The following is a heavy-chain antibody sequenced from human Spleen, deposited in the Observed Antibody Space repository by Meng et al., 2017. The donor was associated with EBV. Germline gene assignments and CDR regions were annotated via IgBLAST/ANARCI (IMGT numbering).Heavy chain of an antibody. J-gene: IGHJ4*02. V-gene: IGHV4-34*01. Sequence: QVQLKQWGAGLLKPSETLSLTCAVYGGSFSGYYWSWIRQPPGKGLEWIGEINHDGSTNYNPSLKSRVTISVDTSKNQFSLSLGSVTAADTAVYYCARVLPYYYASSGYLFDQWGQGTLVTVSS. CDR2: INHDGST. CDR1: GGSFSGYY. D-gene: IGHD3-22*01. CDR3: ARVLPYYYASSGYLFDQ.